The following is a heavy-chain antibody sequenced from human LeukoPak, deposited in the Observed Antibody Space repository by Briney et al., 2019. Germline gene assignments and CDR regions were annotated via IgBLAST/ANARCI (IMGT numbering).Heavy chain of an antibody. CDR2: IRYDGRNK. CDR3: AKDLGDSGPTPDSDY. J-gene: IGHJ4*02. D-gene: IGHD1-26*01. Sequence: GGSLRLSCAASGFSFSSYAMHWVRQAPGKGLEWVAFIRYDGRNKYYADSVKGRFTISRDNSKNTLYLQMNSLRAEDTSVYYCAKDLGDSGPTPDSDYWGQGTLVTVSS. V-gene: IGHV3-30*02. CDR1: GFSFSSYA.